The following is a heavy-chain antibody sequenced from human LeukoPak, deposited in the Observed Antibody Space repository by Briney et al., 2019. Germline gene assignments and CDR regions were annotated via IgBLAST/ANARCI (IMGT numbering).Heavy chain of an antibody. CDR3: AIKMVVIAINFDAFDI. J-gene: IGHJ3*02. Sequence: SETLSLTCTVSGGSISSGGYYWSWIRQHPGTGLEWIGYIYYSGSTYYNPSLKSRVTISVDTSKNQFSLKLSSVTAADTAVYYCAIKMVVIAINFDAFDIWGQGTMVTVSS. D-gene: IGHD2-21*01. V-gene: IGHV4-31*03. CDR1: GGSISSGGYY. CDR2: IYYSGST.